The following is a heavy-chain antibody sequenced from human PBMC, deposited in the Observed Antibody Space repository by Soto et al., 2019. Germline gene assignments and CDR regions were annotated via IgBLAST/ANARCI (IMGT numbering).Heavy chain of an antibody. Sequence: QVQLVQSGAEVKKPGSSVKVSCKTSGGTFSSDVISWVRQAPGQGLEWMGKIIPILRTVNYAQDFQDRITITADESTNTAHMELSSLTFEDTAVYFCTRGGYGSGSYHNRGYCKYWGQGTLVTVSS. CDR1: GGTFSSDV. V-gene: IGHV1-69*18. J-gene: IGHJ1*01. CDR3: TRGGYGSGSYHNRGYCKY. D-gene: IGHD3-10*01. CDR2: IIPILRTV.